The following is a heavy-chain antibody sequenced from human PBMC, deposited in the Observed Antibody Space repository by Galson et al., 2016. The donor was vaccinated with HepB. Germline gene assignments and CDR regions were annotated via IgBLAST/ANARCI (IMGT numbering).Heavy chain of an antibody. V-gene: IGHV3-74*01. CDR2: INSDGGSK. CDR3: ARGGGKPGISYGLDV. CDR1: GFTFSSYW. Sequence: SLRLSCAASGFTFSSYWMHWVRQAPGKGLVWVSRINSDGGSKDYANSVTGRFTISRDNAKNTLYLQMNSLGDEDTAVYFCARGGGKPGISYGLDVWGQGTTVTVSS. D-gene: IGHD3-10*01. J-gene: IGHJ6*02.